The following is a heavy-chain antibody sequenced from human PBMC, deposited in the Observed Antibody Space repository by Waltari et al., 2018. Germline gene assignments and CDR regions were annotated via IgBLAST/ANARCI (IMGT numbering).Heavy chain of an antibody. D-gene: IGHD3-16*02. V-gene: IGHV3-7*04. CDR1: GFTFSSYS. CDR2: IKQDGSEK. J-gene: IGHJ6*02. Sequence: EVQLVESGGGLVKPGGSLRLSCAASGFTFSSYSMNWVRQAPGKGLEWVANIKQDGSEKYYVDYVKGRFTIARDNAKNSLYLQMNSLRAEDTAVYYCAGAPNYDYIWGSYRLSWGMDVWGQGTTVTVSS. CDR3: AGAPNYDYIWGSYRLSWGMDV.